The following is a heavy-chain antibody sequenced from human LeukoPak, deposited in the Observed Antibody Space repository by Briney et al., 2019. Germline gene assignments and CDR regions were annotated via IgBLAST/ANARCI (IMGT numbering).Heavy chain of an antibody. J-gene: IGHJ6*02. CDR3: ASLKTDYGDYNEVGRYYYYYYGMDV. D-gene: IGHD4-17*01. CDR2: ISYSGST. CDR1: GGSISSGAYY. V-gene: IGHV4-31*03. Sequence: SETLSLTCTVSGGSISSGAYYWSWIRQLPGKGLKWIGYISYSGSTYYNPSLESRVSISGDTSKNQFSLKLSSVTAADTAVYYCASLKTDYGDYNEVGRYYYYYYGMDVWGQGTTVTVSS.